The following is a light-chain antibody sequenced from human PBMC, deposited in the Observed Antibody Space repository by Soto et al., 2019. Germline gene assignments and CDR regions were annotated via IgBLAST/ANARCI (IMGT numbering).Light chain of an antibody. V-gene: IGLV1-40*01. J-gene: IGLJ3*02. Sequence: QSVLTQPPSVSGAPGQRVTISCTGNSSNIGAIYDVHWYQQLPGTAPKLLIYTNSNRPSGVPDRFSGSKSGTSASLAITGLQAEDEADYYCQSYDISLSGWVFGGGTKLTVL. CDR2: TNS. CDR3: QSYDISLSGWV. CDR1: SSNIGAIYD.